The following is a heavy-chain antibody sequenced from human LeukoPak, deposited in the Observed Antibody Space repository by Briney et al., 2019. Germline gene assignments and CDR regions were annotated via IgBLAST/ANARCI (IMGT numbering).Heavy chain of an antibody. CDR3: ARVEGGLRDNWFDP. CDR2: IYYSGST. J-gene: IGHJ5*02. CDR1: GGSISSGGYY. D-gene: IGHD3-16*01. V-gene: IGHV4-61*08. Sequence: SETLSLTCTVSGGSISSGGYYWSWIRQHPGKGLEWIGYIYYSGSTNYNPSLKSRVTISVDTSKNQFSLKLSSVTAADTAVYYCARVEGGLRDNWFDPWGQGTLVTVSS.